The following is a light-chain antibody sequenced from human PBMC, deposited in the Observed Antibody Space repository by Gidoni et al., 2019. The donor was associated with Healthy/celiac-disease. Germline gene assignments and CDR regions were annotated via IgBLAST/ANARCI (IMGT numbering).Light chain of an antibody. CDR3: QKYYSYPIT. Sequence: AIRMTQSPSSFSASTGDRVTITCRASQGISSYLAWYQQKPGKAPKLLIYAASTLQSGVPSRFSGSGAGTDCTLTISCLQSEDFATYYCQKYYSYPITFGQGTRLEIK. CDR2: AAS. CDR1: QGISSY. J-gene: IGKJ5*01. V-gene: IGKV1-8*01.